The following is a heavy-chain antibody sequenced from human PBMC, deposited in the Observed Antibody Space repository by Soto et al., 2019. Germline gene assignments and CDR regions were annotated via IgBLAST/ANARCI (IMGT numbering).Heavy chain of an antibody. CDR1: GLIFTNFW. Sequence: ASVTVSCQDSGLIFTNFWISWIRQAPGQGLECVAWISAYNGQTEYSQKFQGRVSLTTDTARNTAYMELRSLRADDTAVYYCGRDRFEANYYDPTGYNNWLDPWGQGALVTVSS. D-gene: IGHD3-22*01. CDR2: ISAYNGQT. V-gene: IGHV1-18*01. CDR3: GRDRFEANYYDPTGYNNWLDP. J-gene: IGHJ5*02.